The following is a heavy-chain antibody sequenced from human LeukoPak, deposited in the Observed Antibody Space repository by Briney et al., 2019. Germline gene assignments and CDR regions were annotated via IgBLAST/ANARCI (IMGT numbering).Heavy chain of an antibody. D-gene: IGHD3-3*01. J-gene: IGHJ5*02. CDR2: IIPIFGTA. V-gene: IGHV1-69*13. CDR1: GGTFSSYA. Sequence: ASVKVSCKASGGTFSSYAISWVRQAPGQGLEWMGGIIPIFGTANYAQKFQGRVTITADESTSTAYMELSSLKASDTAMYYCARLYYDFWSGYFAVNNWFDPWGQGTLVTVSS. CDR3: ARLYYDFWSGYFAVNNWFDP.